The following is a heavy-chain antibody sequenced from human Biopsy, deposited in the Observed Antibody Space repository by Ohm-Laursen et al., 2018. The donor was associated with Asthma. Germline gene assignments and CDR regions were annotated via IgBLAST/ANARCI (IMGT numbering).Heavy chain of an antibody. J-gene: IGHJ4*02. D-gene: IGHD5-12*01. CDR1: GFMFRSFG. CDR2: ISYDGNHK. V-gene: IGHV3-30*18. CDR3: AKRRGYSGHDNDY. Sequence: SLRLSCAASGFMFRSFGMHWVRQAPGKGLEWVAVISYDGNHKFYEDSVKGQFTISRDNSKNTLYLQMNSLRTEDTAVYYCAKRRGYSGHDNDYWGQGTLVIVSS.